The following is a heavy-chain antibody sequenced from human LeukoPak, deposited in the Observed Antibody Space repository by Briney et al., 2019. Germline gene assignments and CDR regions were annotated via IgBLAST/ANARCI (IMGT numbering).Heavy chain of an antibody. V-gene: IGHV3-7*05. CDR2: IRRDGSEK. CDR3: ARARDYGSGKANAFDI. CDR1: GLTFSSYW. D-gene: IGHD3-10*01. Sequence: GGSLRLSCAASGLTFSSYWMSWVRQAPGKGLEWVANIRRDGSEKYYVDSVKGRFTISRDNAENSLYLQMNSLRAEDTAVYYCARARDYGSGKANAFDIWGQGTMVTVSS. J-gene: IGHJ3*02.